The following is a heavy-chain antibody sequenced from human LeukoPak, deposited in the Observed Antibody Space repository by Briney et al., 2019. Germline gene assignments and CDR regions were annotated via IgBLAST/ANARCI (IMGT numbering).Heavy chain of an antibody. CDR1: GFTFSRYD. J-gene: IGHJ4*02. Sequence: GGSLRLSCAASGFTFSRYDMNWVRQAPGKGLEWLSYISSSSSTTDYADPVKGRFTISRDNAKNSLYLQMNSLRAEDTAVYYCAHRGSNYGYFLFWGQGTLVTVSS. D-gene: IGHD5-18*01. CDR3: AHRGSNYGYFLF. V-gene: IGHV3-48*01. CDR2: ISSSSSTT.